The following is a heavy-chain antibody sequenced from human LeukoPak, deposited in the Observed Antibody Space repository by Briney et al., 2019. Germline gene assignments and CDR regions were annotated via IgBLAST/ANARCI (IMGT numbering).Heavy chain of an antibody. CDR1: GYTFTTYG. V-gene: IGHV1-18*01. D-gene: IGHD5-18*01. CDR2: ISADNGNT. Sequence: ASVKLSCKASGYTFTTYGISWVRQAPGQGLEWMGWISADNGNTKYAQKVKGRVTMTTDTSTSTAYMELRSLRSDDTAVYYCARDSVDTANGGIDYWGQGTLVTVSS. CDR3: ARDSVDTANGGIDY. J-gene: IGHJ4*02.